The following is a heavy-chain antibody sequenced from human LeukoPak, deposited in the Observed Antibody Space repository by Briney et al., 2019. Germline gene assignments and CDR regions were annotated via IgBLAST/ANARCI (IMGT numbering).Heavy chain of an antibody. CDR3: AKHSGFDYYDSSGYSYY. V-gene: IGHV3-23*01. Sequence: GGSLRLSCAASGFTFSSYAMSWVRQAPGKGLEWVSAISGSGGSTYYADSVKGRFTISRDNSKNTLYLQMNSLRAEGTAVYYCAKHSGFDYYDSSGYSYYWGQGTLVTVSS. J-gene: IGHJ4*02. D-gene: IGHD3-22*01. CDR1: GFTFSSYA. CDR2: ISGSGGST.